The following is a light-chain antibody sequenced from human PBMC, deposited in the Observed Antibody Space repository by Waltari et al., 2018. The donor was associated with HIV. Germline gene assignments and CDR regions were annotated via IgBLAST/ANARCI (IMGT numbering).Light chain of an antibody. CDR2: SAS. CDR1: QRVSSDY. V-gene: IGKV3-20*01. CDR3: QQYGSSPRT. J-gene: IGKJ1*01. Sequence: ETVLTQSPGTLSLSQGERATLSCRASQRVSSDYVAWYQQRPGQAPTLLIYSASSRATGIPDRFSGSGSGTDFTLTISRLEPEDFAVYYCQQYGSSPRTFGQGTKVEIK.